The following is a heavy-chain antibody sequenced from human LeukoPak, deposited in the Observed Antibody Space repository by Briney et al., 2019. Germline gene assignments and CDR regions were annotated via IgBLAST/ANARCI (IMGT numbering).Heavy chain of an antibody. CDR1: GFTVSSNY. CDR3: ARVSGSYLDY. D-gene: IGHD1-26*01. Sequence: SGECLRLSCAASGFTVSSNYMSWVRQAPGKGLEWVSFMYTGGTTYYADSVKGRFTISRDNYKNTLYLQMNSLRAEDTAVYYCARVSGSYLDYWGQGTLVTVSS. J-gene: IGHJ4*02. CDR2: MYTGGTT. V-gene: IGHV3-53*05.